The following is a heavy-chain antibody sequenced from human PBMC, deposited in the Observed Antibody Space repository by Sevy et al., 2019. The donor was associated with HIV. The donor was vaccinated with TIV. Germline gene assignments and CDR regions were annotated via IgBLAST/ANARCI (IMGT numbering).Heavy chain of an antibody. J-gene: IGHJ6*02. CDR1: GFNIKTYN. Sequence: GGSLRLSCAPSGFNIKTYNMNWVRQAPGKGLEWVSSISSSSTYIYYADSVKGRFTISRDNAKNSLYLQMSSLRAEDTAVYYCARDLVIPSTTDYFYYAMDVWGQGTTVTVSS. V-gene: IGHV3-21*01. D-gene: IGHD2-2*01. CDR3: ARDLVIPSTTDYFYYAMDV. CDR2: ISSSSTYI.